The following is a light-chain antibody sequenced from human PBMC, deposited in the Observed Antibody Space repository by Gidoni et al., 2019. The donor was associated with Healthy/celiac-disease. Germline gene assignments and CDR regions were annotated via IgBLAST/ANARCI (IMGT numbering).Light chain of an antibody. J-gene: IGKJ4*01. Sequence: IQMTPSPSSLSASVGDRVTITCQASQDISNYLNWYQQKPGKAPKLLIYDASNLETGVPSRFSGSGAGTDFTFPISSLQPEDIATYYCQQYDNLLLTFGGXTKVEIK. CDR1: QDISNY. CDR3: QQYDNLLLT. CDR2: DAS. V-gene: IGKV1-33*01.